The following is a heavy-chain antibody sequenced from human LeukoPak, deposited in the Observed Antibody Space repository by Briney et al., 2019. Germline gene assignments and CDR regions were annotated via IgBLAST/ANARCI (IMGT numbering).Heavy chain of an antibody. J-gene: IGHJ4*02. CDR3: AKVGISLNIAAAGTWIDY. CDR1: GFTFSSYA. V-gene: IGHV3-23*01. CDR2: ISGSGGST. D-gene: IGHD6-13*01. Sequence: TGGSLRLSCAASGFTFSSYAMSWVRQAPGKGLEWVSAISGSGGSTYYADSVKGRFTISRDNSKNTLYLQMNSLRAEDTAVYYCAKVGISLNIAAAGTWIDYWGQGTLVTVSS.